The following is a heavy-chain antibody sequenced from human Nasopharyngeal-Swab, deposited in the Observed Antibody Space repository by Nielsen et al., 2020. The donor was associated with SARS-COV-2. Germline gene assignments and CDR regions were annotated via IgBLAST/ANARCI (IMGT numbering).Heavy chain of an antibody. D-gene: IGHD1-14*01. V-gene: IGHV3-21*01. CDR1: GFTFSIYS. J-gene: IGHJ4*02. Sequence: GESLKISCAASGFTFSIYSMNWVRQAPGKGLEWVSSISSSSNYIYYADSVKGRFTISRDNAKNTLYLQMNSLRAEDTAVYYCARGAEGFDYWGQGTLVTVSS. CDR2: ISSSSNYI. CDR3: ARGAEGFDY.